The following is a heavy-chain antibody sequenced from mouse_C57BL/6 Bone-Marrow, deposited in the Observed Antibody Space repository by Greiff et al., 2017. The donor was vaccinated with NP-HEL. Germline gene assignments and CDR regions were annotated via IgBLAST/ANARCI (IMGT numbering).Heavy chain of an antibody. CDR1: GYTFTSYW. Sequence: QVQLKESGAELVRPGTSVKLSCKASGYTFTSYWMHWVKQRPGQGLEWIGVIDPSDSYTNYNQKFKGKATLTVDTSSSTAYMQLSSLTSEVSAVYYCARGAQATLYAMDYWGQGTSVTVSS. J-gene: IGHJ4*01. V-gene: IGHV1-59*01. D-gene: IGHD3-2*02. CDR3: ARGAQATLYAMDY. CDR2: IDPSDSYT.